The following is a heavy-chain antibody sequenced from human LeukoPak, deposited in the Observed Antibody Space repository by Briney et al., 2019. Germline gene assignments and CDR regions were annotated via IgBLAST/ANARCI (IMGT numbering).Heavy chain of an antibody. V-gene: IGHV1-46*01. CDR2: INPSGGST. D-gene: IGHD3-22*01. CDR3: ARDSPYYDSSGYHTYTLDY. Sequence: GASVKVSCKASGYTFTSYYMHWVRQAPGQGLERMGIINPSGGSTSYAQKFQGRVTMTRDTSTSTVYMELSSLRSEDTAVYYCARDSPYYDSSGYHTYTLDYWGQGTLVTVSS. J-gene: IGHJ4*02. CDR1: GYTFTSYY.